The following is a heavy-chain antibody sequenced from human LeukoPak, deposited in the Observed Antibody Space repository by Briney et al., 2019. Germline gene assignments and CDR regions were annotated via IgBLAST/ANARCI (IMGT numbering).Heavy chain of an antibody. CDR2: IIPIFGTA. CDR1: GGTFSSYA. D-gene: IGHD3-22*01. J-gene: IGHJ4*02. V-gene: IGHV1-69*13. CDR3: ARVASSGPYFDY. Sequence: ASVKVSCKASGGTFSSYAISWVRQAPGQGLEWMGGIIPIFGTANYAQEFQGRVTITADESTSTAYMELSSLRSEDTAVYYCARVASSGPYFDYWGQGTLVTVSS.